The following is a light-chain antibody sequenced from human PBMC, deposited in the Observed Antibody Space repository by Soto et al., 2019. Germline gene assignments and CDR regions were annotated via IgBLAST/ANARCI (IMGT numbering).Light chain of an antibody. CDR1: SSDVGGYNY. Sequence: QSVLTQPASVSGSPGQSITISGTGTSSDVGGYNYVSWYQQHPGKAPKLMIYEVSNRPSGVSNSFSGSKSGNTASLTISGLQAEDEADYYCSSYTSSSTPYVFGTGTKLTVL. CDR3: SSYTSSSTPYV. CDR2: EVS. J-gene: IGLJ1*01. V-gene: IGLV2-14*01.